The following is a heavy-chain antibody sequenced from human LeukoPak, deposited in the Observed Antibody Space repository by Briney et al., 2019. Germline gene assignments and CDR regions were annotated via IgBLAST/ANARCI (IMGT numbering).Heavy chain of an antibody. Sequence: ASVKVSCKASGYTFTSYGISWVRQAPGQGLEWMGWISAYNGNTNYAQKLQGRVTMTTDTSTSTAYMELRSLRSDDTAVYYCAREYRYSYGYSWFDPWGQGTLVTVSS. J-gene: IGHJ5*02. D-gene: IGHD5-18*01. CDR1: GYTFTSYG. CDR2: ISAYNGNT. CDR3: AREYRYSYGYSWFDP. V-gene: IGHV1-18*01.